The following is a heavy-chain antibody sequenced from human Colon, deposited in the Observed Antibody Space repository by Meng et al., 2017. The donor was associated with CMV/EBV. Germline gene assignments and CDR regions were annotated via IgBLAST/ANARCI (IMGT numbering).Heavy chain of an antibody. V-gene: IGHV3-30-3*01. Sequence: GGSLRLSCAASGFTFSDYAIHWVRQAPGKGLDWVTIISYDGSNKFYADSVKGRFTISRDNSKDTLYLQMSRLRAEDTGLYYCARGHTNSNLRYPYSGMDVWGQGTTVTVSS. J-gene: IGHJ6*02. CDR2: ISYDGSNK. D-gene: IGHD2/OR15-2a*01. CDR1: GFTFSDYA. CDR3: ARGHTNSNLRYPYSGMDV.